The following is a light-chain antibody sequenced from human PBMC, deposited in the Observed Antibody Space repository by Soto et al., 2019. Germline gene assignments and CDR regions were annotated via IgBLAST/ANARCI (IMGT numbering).Light chain of an antibody. Sequence: QSVLTQPASVSGSPGQSVTISWTGTSSDVGTYNYVSWYQQHPGKAPKLIIYEVSDRPSGVSNRFSGSKSGNTASLTISGLQSEDEADYYCSSFTSSTVYVFGTGTKLTVL. CDR2: EVS. V-gene: IGLV2-14*01. J-gene: IGLJ1*01. CDR1: SSDVGTYNY. CDR3: SSFTSSTVYV.